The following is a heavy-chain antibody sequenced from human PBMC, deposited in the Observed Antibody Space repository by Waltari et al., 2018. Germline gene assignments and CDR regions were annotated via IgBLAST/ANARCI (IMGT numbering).Heavy chain of an antibody. D-gene: IGHD2-21*02. J-gene: IGHJ4*02. V-gene: IGHV4-38-2*02. CDR3: ARDLGGCTTGGDCSFGFW. Sequence: QVQLRESGPGLVKPSETLSLTCSVSGFLMTGGYYWGWVRQAPGKGLEWIASIYYSGNTHYNSSLKSRATISVDTSRNQFSLSLESVTAADTATYYCARDLGGCTTGGDCSFGFWWGRGIPVTVSS. CDR1: GFLMTGGYY. CDR2: IYYSGNT.